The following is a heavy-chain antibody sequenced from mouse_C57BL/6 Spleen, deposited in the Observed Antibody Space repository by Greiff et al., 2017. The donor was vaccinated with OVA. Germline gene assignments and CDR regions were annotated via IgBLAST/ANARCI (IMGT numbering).Heavy chain of an antibody. D-gene: IGHD1-1*02. V-gene: IGHV2-6-1*01. CDR1: GFSLTSYG. CDR3: ARHALLWGYFDV. CDR2: IWSDGST. J-gene: IGHJ1*03. Sequence: QVQLKESGPGLVAPSQSLSITCTVSGFSLTSYGVHWVRQPPGKGLEWLVVIWSDGSTTYNSALKSRLSISKDNSKSQVFLKMNSLQTDDTAMDYCARHALLWGYFDVWGTGTTVTVSS.